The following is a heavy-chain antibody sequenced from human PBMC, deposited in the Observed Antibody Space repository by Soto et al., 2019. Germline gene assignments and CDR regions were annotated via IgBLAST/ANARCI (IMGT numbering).Heavy chain of an antibody. Sequence: TSETLSLTCTVSGGSISSYFWSWIRQPPGKGLEWIGHIYHGGSTNYNPSLKSRVAISVDTSKNQFSLKLSSVTAADTAVYYCARRSVHFDFWGQGTQVTVSS. J-gene: IGHJ4*02. CDR1: GGSISSYF. CDR3: ARRSVHFDF. D-gene: IGHD3-3*01. CDR2: IYHGGST. V-gene: IGHV4-59*01.